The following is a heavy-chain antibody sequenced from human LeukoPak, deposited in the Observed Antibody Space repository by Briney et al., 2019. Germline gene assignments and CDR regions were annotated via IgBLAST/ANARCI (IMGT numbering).Heavy chain of an antibody. V-gene: IGHV1-69*05. D-gene: IGHD4-11*01. CDR2: IIPIFGTA. CDR1: GGTFSSYA. CDR3: ARLGWEVDYSNYFDY. Sequence: SVKVSCKASGGTFSSYAISWARQAPGQGLEWMGGIIPIFGTANYAQKFQGRVTITTDESTSTAYMELSSLRSEDTAVYYCARLGWEVDYSNYFDYWGQGTLVTVSS. J-gene: IGHJ4*02.